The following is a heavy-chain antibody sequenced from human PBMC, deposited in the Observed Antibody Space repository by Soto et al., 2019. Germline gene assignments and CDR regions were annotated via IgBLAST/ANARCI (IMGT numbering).Heavy chain of an antibody. J-gene: IGHJ5*02. V-gene: IGHV4-39*07. CDR3: ARVIAATDTISVWFDP. D-gene: IGHD6-13*01. CDR2: IYYTGST. CDR1: GGSISRNNNY. Sequence: SETLSLTCSVSGGSISRNNNYWGWIRQPPGKGLEWIGYIYYTGSTHYNPSLKSRVTISVDRSKNQFSLKLNSVTAADTAVYYCARVIAATDTISVWFDPWGQGTLVTVSS.